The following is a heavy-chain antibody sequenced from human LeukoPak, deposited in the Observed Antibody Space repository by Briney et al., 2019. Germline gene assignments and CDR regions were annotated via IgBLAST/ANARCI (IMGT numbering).Heavy chain of an antibody. CDR1: GDSVSSNSAA. V-gene: IGHV6-1*01. CDR3: ASPYYDFWSGYHPIDY. J-gene: IGHJ4*02. CDR2: TYYRSKWYN. Sequence: SQTLSLTCAISGDSVSSNSAAWNWIRQSPSRGLEWLGRTYYRSKWYNDYAVSVESRITINPDTSKNQFSLQLNSVTPEDTAVYYCASPYYDFWSGYHPIDYWGQGTLVTVSS. D-gene: IGHD3-3*01.